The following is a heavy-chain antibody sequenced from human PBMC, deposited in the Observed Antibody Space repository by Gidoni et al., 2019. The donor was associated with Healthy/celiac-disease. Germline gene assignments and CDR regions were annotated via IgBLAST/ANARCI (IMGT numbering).Heavy chain of an antibody. V-gene: IGHV3-53*01. J-gene: IGHJ3*02. CDR2: IYSGGST. D-gene: IGHD6-19*01. CDR1: GFTVSSNY. Sequence: EVQLVESGGGLIQPGGSLRLSCAASGFTVSSNYMSWGRQAPGKGLEWVSVIYSGGSTYYADSVKGRFTISRDNSKNTLYLQMNSLRAEDTAVYYCARVTVAEAFDIWGQGTMVTVSS. CDR3: ARVTVAEAFDI.